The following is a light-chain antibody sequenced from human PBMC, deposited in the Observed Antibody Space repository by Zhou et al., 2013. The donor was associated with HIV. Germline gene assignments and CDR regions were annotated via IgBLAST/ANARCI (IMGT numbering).Light chain of an antibody. CDR3: QQYSNSIT. Sequence: EIVLTQSPGTLSLSPGEGATLSCRASQTISSNYLAWYQQKAGQAPRLLIYGASSRATGIPDRFSGSGSGTDFTLTISRLEPEDFAVYYCQQYSNSITFGRR. CDR1: QTISSNY. J-gene: IGKJ4*01. CDR2: GAS. V-gene: IGKV3-20*01.